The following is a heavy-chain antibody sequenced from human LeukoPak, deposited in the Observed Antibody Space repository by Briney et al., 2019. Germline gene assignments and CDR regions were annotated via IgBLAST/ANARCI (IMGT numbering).Heavy chain of an antibody. CDR2: ISDYSGNT. CDR3: ARGEATGGFDY. CDR1: GYTFTSYG. J-gene: IGHJ4*02. V-gene: IGHV1-18*01. D-gene: IGHD2-8*02. Sequence: ASVKVSCKASGYTFTSYGISWVRQAPGQGLEWMGWISDYSGNTNYAQKLQGRVTMTTDTSTSTVYMELRSLRSDDTAVYYCARGEATGGFDYWGQGTLVTVSS.